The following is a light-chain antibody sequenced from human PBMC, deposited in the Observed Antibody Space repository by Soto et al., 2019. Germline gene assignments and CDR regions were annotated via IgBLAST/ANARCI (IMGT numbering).Light chain of an antibody. CDR3: QQYNSYVYT. Sequence: DIQMTQSPSTLSASVGDRVTITCRASQSISSWLAWYQQKPGKAPKLLIYKASSLESGVPSRFSGSGSGTEFTLTISSLQPDDFATYHCQQYNSYVYTFGQGTKLEIK. V-gene: IGKV1-5*03. CDR2: KAS. J-gene: IGKJ2*01. CDR1: QSISSW.